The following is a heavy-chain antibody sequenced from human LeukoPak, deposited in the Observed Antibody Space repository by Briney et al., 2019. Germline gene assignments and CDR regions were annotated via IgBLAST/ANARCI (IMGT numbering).Heavy chain of an antibody. CDR2: IRNDGSNK. D-gene: IGHD3-10*01. Sequence: GGSLRLSCAASGFTFSTYGMHWVRQAPGKGLEWVAFIRNDGSNKYYADAVKGRFTISRDNSKNTLYLQMNSLRAEDTAVYYCAKDRGSSPSYFDYWGQGTLVTVSS. CDR1: GFTFSTYG. V-gene: IGHV3-30*02. CDR3: AKDRGSSPSYFDY. J-gene: IGHJ4*02.